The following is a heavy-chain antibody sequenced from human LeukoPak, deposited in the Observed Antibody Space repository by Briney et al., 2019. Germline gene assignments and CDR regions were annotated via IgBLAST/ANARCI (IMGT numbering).Heavy chain of an antibody. V-gene: IGHV4-59*01. CDR2: FHYSGST. Sequence: SETLSLTCAVSGDSISSYYWSWIRQPPGKGLEWIGYFHYSGSTNYSPSLKSRVTISIDTSKNQFSLKVSSVTAANTAVYYCARGSSWSYYFDYWGQGTLVTVSS. CDR1: GDSISSYY. J-gene: IGHJ4*02. D-gene: IGHD6-13*01. CDR3: ARGSSWSYYFDY.